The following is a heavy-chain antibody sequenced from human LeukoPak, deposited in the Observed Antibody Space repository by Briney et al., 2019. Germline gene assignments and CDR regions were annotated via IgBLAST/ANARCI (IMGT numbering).Heavy chain of an antibody. CDR1: GYTFTSYG. J-gene: IGHJ4*02. CDR2: ISAYNGNT. V-gene: IGHV1-18*01. D-gene: IGHD2-15*01. CDR3: ARAGITLTYCSGGSCYSYPDTRAYYFDY. Sequence: ASVNVSCKASGYTFTSYGISWVRQAPGQGLEWMGWISAYNGNTNYAQKLQGRVTMTTDTSTSTAYMELRSLRSDDTAVYYCARAGITLTYCSGGSCYSYPDTRAYYFDYWGQGTLVTVSS.